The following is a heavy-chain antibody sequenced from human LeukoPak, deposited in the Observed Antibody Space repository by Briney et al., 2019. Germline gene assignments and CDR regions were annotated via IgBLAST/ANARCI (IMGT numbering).Heavy chain of an antibody. CDR3: ARDSGTTGEVKFDP. Sequence: SETLSLTCTASGGSINSYWSWIRQPAGKGLEWIGRISGSGTITYNPALQSRLSISIDTSKNQFSLKLMSVTAADTAVYYCARDSGTTGEVKFDPWGQGTLVTVSS. J-gene: IGHJ5*02. D-gene: IGHD3-10*01. V-gene: IGHV4-4*07. CDR1: GGSINSY. CDR2: ISGSGTI.